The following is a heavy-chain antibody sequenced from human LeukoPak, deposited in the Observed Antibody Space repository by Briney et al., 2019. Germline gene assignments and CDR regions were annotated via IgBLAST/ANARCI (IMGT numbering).Heavy chain of an antibody. Sequence: TGGSLRLSCAASGFTFSNHGMNWVRQAPGKGLEWVSGISGSGGSTYYEDSVKGRFTISRDNSKNTLYLQLNSLRAEDTAVYYCAKHSSQGIFDYWGQGTLVTVSS. V-gene: IGHV3-23*01. CDR3: AKHSSQGIFDY. D-gene: IGHD6-13*01. J-gene: IGHJ4*02. CDR1: GFTFSNHG. CDR2: ISGSGGST.